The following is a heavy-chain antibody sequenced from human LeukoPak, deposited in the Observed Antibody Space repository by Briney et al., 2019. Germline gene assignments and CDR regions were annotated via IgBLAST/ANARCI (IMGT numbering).Heavy chain of an antibody. CDR3: ARDLQFGNYFDY. CDR1: GGTLSSYA. CDR2: IIPIFGTA. D-gene: IGHD3-10*01. V-gene: IGHV1-69*05. J-gene: IGHJ4*02. Sequence: ASVKVSCKASGGTLSSYAISWVRQAPGQGLEWVGRIIPIFGTANYAQKFQGRVTITTDESTSTAYMELSSLRSEDTAVYYCARDLQFGNYFDYWGQGTLVTVSS.